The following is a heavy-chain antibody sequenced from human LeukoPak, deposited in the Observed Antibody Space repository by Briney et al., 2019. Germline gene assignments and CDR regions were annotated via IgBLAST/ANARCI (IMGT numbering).Heavy chain of an antibody. CDR2: INAGNGNT. D-gene: IGHD1-1*01. V-gene: IGHV1-3*01. J-gene: IGHJ6*02. Sequence: GASVKVSCKASGYTLTSYAMHWVRQAPGQRLEWMGWINAGNGNTKYSQKFQGRVTITRDTSASTAYMELSSLRSEDTAVYYCARDTTGTTVVSDAYYYGMDVWGQGTTVTVSS. CDR1: GYTLTSYA. CDR3: ARDTTGTTVVSDAYYYGMDV.